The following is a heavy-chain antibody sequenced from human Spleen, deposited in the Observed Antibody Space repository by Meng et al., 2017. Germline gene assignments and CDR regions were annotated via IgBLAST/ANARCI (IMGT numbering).Heavy chain of an antibody. CDR3: ARDILLWFGEKSSMDV. V-gene: IGHV3-11*06. J-gene: IGHJ6*02. D-gene: IGHD3-10*01. CDR1: GFTFSDYF. Sequence: GESLKISCAASGFTFSDYFMKWIRQAPGKGLEWVSSISGGSSYIHYADSVKGRFTISRDNAKNSLYLQMNSLRAEDTAVYYCARDILLWFGEKSSMDVWGQGNTVTGAS. CDR2: ISGGSSYI.